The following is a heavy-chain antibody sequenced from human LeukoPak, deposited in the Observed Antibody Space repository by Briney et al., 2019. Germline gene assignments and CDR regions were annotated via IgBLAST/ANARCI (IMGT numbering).Heavy chain of an antibody. D-gene: IGHD6-13*01. CDR2: IYTSGST. CDR1: GGSISGGDYY. J-gene: IGHJ5*02. CDR3: ARGIAAAGIWFDP. Sequence: SQTLSLTCTVSGGSISGGDYYWGWIRQPAGKGLEWIGRIYTSGSTNYNPSLKSRVTISVDTSKNQFSLKLSSVTAADTAVYYCARGIAAAGIWFDPWGQGTLVTVSS. V-gene: IGHV4-61*02.